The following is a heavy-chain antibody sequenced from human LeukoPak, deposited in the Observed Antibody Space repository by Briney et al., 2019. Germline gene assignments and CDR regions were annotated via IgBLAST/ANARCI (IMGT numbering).Heavy chain of an antibody. D-gene: IGHD3-16*01. CDR1: GFTFSRFG. J-gene: IGHJ4*02. Sequence: GGSLRLSCAASGFTFSRFGMNWVRQAPGKGLEWISYISSSSSAMYYADSVKGRFTISRDNAQNSLYLQMNGLRVEDTAVYYCTRRLDDWGQGTLVTVSS. CDR3: TRRLDD. V-gene: IGHV3-48*04. CDR2: ISSSSSAM.